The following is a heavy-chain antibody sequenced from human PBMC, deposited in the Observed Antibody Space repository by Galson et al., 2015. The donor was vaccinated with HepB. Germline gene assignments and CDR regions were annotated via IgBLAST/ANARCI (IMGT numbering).Heavy chain of an antibody. D-gene: IGHD3-3*01. CDR3: AREGTAIFGVVIAYYYYYYMDV. Sequence: SLRLSCAASGFTFSSYWMSWVRQAPGKGLEWVANIKQDGSEKYYVDSVKGRFTISRDNAKNSLYLQMNSLRAEDTAVYYCAREGTAIFGVVIAYYYYYYMDVWGKGTTVTVSS. J-gene: IGHJ6*03. CDR1: GFTFSSYW. CDR2: IKQDGSEK. V-gene: IGHV3-7*01.